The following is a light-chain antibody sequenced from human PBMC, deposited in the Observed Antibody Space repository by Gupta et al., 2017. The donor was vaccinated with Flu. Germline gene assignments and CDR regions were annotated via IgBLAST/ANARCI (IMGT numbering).Light chain of an antibody. CDR2: GAS. Sequence: PATLSVSPGERATLSCRASQSGGNNLAWFQQKPGQAPRLLIYGASTRGTSIPARFSGSGSGTEFTLTISSLQSEDFAVYYCQQYDNWPWTFGQGTKVEVK. J-gene: IGKJ1*01. CDR3: QQYDNWPWT. V-gene: IGKV3-15*01. CDR1: QSGGNN.